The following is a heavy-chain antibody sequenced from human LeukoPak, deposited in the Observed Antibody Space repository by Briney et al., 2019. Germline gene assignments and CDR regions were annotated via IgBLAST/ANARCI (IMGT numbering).Heavy chain of an antibody. J-gene: IGHJ4*02. CDR2: INHSVST. D-gene: IGHD3-16*01. Sequence: SETLSLTCAVYGGSFSGYYWSWIRQPPGKGLECIGEINHSVSTNYNPSLKSRDTISVDTSKNQFSLKLSSVTAADTAVYYCARGTYTARSPPFVYWGQGTLVTVSS. CDR3: ARGTYTARSPPFVY. V-gene: IGHV4-34*01. CDR1: GGSFSGYY.